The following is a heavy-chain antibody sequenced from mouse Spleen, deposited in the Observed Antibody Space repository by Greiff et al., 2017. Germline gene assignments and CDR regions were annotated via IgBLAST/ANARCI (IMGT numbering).Heavy chain of an antibody. Sequence: VQLQQPGAELVKPGASVKLSCKASGYTFTSYWMHWVKQRPGQGLEWIGMIHPNSGSTNYNEKFKSKATLTVDKSSSTAYMQLSSLTSEDSAVYYCARRYGSSYRAMDYWGQGTSVTVSS. CDR3: ARRYGSSYRAMDY. J-gene: IGHJ4*01. V-gene: IGHV1-64*01. D-gene: IGHD1-1*01. CDR1: GYTFTSYW. CDR2: IHPNSGST.